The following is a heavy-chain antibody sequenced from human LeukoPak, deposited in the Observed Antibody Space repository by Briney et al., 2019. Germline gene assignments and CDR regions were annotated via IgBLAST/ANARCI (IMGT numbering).Heavy chain of an antibody. D-gene: IGHD2-21*01. CDR1: GRTFSSYA. J-gene: IGHJ3*02. CDR3: AREVAYCGGDCYYRDAFDI. Sequence: SVKVSCKASGRTFSSYAISWVRQAPGQGLEWMGRIIPILGIANYAQKFQGRVTITADKSTSTAYMELSSLRSEDTAVYYCAREVAYCGGDCYYRDAFDIWGQGIMVTVSS. CDR2: IIPILGIA. V-gene: IGHV1-69*04.